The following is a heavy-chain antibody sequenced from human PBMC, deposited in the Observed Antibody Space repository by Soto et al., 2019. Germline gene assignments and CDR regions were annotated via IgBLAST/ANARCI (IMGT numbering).Heavy chain of an antibody. J-gene: IGHJ4*02. V-gene: IGHV1-18*01. CDR1: GYTFTNYG. CDR2: ISAYNGNT. D-gene: IGHD5-18*01. Sequence: QVHLVQSGAEVKQPGASVKVSCKASGYTFTNYGISWVRQAPGQGLEWMGWISAYNGNTNYVQKLQGRVPLTPGPTTSTTLLGVRTLRSDDTAVYYCGRAGGYFPRAVDYWGQGTLVTVSS. CDR3: GRAGGYFPRAVDY.